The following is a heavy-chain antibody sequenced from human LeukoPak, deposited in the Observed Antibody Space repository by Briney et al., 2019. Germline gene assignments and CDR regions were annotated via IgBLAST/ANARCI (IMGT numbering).Heavy chain of an antibody. D-gene: IGHD2-2*01. J-gene: IGHJ5*02. V-gene: IGHV3-21*04. Sequence: PGGSLRLSCAASGFTFSSYSMNWVRQAPGKGLEWVSSISSSSSYIYYADSVKGRFTISRDNAKNSLYLQMNSLRAEDTAVYYCARDRDCSSTSCYSQYFDPWGQGTLVTVSS. CDR3: ARDRDCSSTSCYSQYFDP. CDR1: GFTFSSYS. CDR2: ISSSSSYI.